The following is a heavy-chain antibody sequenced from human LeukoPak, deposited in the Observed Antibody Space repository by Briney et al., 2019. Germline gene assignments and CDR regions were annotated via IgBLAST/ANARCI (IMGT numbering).Heavy chain of an antibody. V-gene: IGHV4-59*12. J-gene: IGHJ4*02. D-gene: IGHD3-22*01. Sequence: SETLSLTCNVSGGSISSYYWSWIRQSPGKGLEWIGYIHYSGSTNYNPSLKSRVTISVDTSKNQFSLKLSSVTAADTAVYYCARDGSPYDSSGLDYWGQGTLVTVSS. CDR2: IHYSGST. CDR3: ARDGSPYDSSGLDY. CDR1: GGSISSYY.